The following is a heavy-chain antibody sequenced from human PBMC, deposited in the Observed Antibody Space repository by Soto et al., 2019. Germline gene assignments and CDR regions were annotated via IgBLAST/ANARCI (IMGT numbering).Heavy chain of an antibody. V-gene: IGHV1-69*02. CDR3: ATGPMVANDAY. CDR2: IIPILGIA. Sequence: QVQLVQSGAEVKKPGSSVKVSCKASGGTVSSYTISWVRQAPGQGLEWMGRIIPILGIANYAQKFQGRVTITADKYTSTAYMELSSLRSEDTAVYYCATGPMVANDAYWGQGTLVTVSS. D-gene: IGHD5-12*01. CDR1: GGTVSSYT. J-gene: IGHJ4*02.